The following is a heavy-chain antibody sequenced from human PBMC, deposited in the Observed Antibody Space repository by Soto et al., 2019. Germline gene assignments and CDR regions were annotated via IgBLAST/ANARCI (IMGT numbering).Heavy chain of an antibody. CDR3: ATLRYFDWYPFDY. D-gene: IGHD3-9*01. V-gene: IGHV4-39*01. CDR2: IYYSGST. J-gene: IGHJ4*02. Sequence: SETLSLTCTVSGGSISSSSYYWGWIRQPPGKGLEWIGSIYYSGSTYYNPSLKSRVTISVDTSKNQFSLKLSSVTAADTAVYYCATLRYFDWYPFDYWGQGTLVTVSS. CDR1: GGSISSSSYY.